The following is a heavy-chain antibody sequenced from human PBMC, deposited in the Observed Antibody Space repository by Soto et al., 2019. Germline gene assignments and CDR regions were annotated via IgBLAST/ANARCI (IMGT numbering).Heavy chain of an antibody. CDR1: GFTFSSYE. CDR2: ISSSGSTI. Sequence: EVQLVESGGGLVQPGGSLRLSCAASGFTFSSYEMNWVRQAPGKGLEWVSYISSSGSTIYYADSVKGRFTISRDNAKNSLYLQMNSLRAEDTAVYYCARDGTRISGYYKYYFDYWGQGTLVTVSS. CDR3: ARDGTRISGYYKYYFDY. J-gene: IGHJ4*02. D-gene: IGHD3-22*01. V-gene: IGHV3-48*03.